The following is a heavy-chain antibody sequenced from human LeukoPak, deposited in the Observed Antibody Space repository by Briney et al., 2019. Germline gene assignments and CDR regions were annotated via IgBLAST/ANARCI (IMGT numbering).Heavy chain of an antibody. V-gene: IGHV3-74*01. D-gene: IGHD6-13*01. J-gene: IGHJ4*02. CDR3: ATSPLDSRYFFDY. CDR1: GFAFSTYW. CDR2: INSDGRST. Sequence: PGGSLRISCAASGFAFSTYWMHLVRQAPGKGLVWVSRINSDGRSTTYADPVKGRFTISRDNAKNTLYLQMNSLRAEDTAVYYCATSPLDSRYFFDYWGQGTLVTVSS.